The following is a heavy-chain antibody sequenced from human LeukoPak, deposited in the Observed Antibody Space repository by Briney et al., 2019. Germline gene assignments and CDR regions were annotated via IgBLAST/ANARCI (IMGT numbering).Heavy chain of an antibody. D-gene: IGHD3-22*01. CDR2: ISWDGGST. J-gene: IGHJ4*02. CDR3: AKDMAYYDSIGQSHFDY. V-gene: IGHV3-43D*04. Sequence: GGSLRLSCAASGFTFDDYAMHWVRQAPGKGLEWVSLISWDGGSTYYADSVKGRFTISRDNSKNSLYLQMNSLRAEDTALYYCAKDMAYYDSIGQSHFDYWGQGTLVTVSS. CDR1: GFTFDDYA.